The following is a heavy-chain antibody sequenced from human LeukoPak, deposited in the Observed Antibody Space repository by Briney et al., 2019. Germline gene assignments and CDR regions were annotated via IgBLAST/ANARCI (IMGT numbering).Heavy chain of an antibody. D-gene: IGHD3-3*01. CDR3: ARAAGITIFGVVTHFDY. CDR2: INPNSGGT. Sequence: ASVKVSCKASGYTFTGYYMHWVRQAPGQGLEWMGWINPNSGGTNYAQKFQGRVTMTRDTSISTAYMELSRLRSDDTAVYYCARAAGITIFGVVTHFDYWGQGATVTVSS. CDR1: GYTFTGYY. J-gene: IGHJ4*03. V-gene: IGHV1-2*02.